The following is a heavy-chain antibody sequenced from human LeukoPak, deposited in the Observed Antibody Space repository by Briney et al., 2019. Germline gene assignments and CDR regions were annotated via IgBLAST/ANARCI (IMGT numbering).Heavy chain of an antibody. J-gene: IGHJ5*02. CDR1: GGSFSCYY. CDR3: ARVPVRTTGYPEGSFDP. V-gene: IGHV4-34*01. CDR2: INHSGST. D-gene: IGHD6-13*01. Sequence: SETLSLTCAVYGGSFSCYYWSWIRQPPGKGLEWIGEINHSGSTNYNPSLKSRVTISVDTSKNQSSLKLSSVTAADTAVYYCARVPVRTTGYPEGSFDPWGQGTLVTVSS.